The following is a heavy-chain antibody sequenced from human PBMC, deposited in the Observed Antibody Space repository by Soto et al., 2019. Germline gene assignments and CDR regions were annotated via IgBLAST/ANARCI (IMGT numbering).Heavy chain of an antibody. CDR3: ARDQYCSGGSCYLYYYYGMDV. CDR2: IYYSGST. D-gene: IGHD2-15*01. CDR1: GGSISSGDYY. V-gene: IGHV4-30-4*01. Sequence: PSETLSLTCTVSGGSISSGDYYWSWIRQPPGKGLEWIGYIYYSGSTSYNPSLNSRVTISVDTSKNQFSLKLSSVTAADTAVYYCARDQYCSGGSCYLYYYYGMDVWGQGTTVTVSS. J-gene: IGHJ6*02.